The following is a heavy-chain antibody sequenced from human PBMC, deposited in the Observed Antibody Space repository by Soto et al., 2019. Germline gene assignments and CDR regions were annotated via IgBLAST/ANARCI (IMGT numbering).Heavy chain of an antibody. V-gene: IGHV1-18*04. J-gene: IGHJ5*02. CDR1: GYTFTSYG. D-gene: IGHD6-19*01. Sequence: ASVKVSCKASGYTFTSYGITWVRPAPRQGLEWMGWISAYNGNTNYAQKLQGRVTMTTDTSTSTAYMELRSLRSDDTAVYYCARDLAVAGTGGNWFDPWGQGTLVTVSS. CDR3: ARDLAVAGTGGNWFDP. CDR2: ISAYNGNT.